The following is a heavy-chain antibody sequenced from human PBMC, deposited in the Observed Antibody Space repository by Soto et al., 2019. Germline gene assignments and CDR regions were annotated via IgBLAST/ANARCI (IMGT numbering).Heavy chain of an antibody. V-gene: IGHV5-51*01. D-gene: IGHD6-6*01. J-gene: IGHJ6*02. CDR1: GYSFTSYW. CDR3: ARFGTAARRQYYYYYGMDV. Sequence: PGESLKISCKGSGYSFTSYWIVWVRQMPGKGLEWMGIIYPGDSDTRYSPSFQGQVTISADKSISTAYLQWSSLKASDTAMYYCARFGTAARRQYYYYYGMDVWGQGTTVTVSS. CDR2: IYPGDSDT.